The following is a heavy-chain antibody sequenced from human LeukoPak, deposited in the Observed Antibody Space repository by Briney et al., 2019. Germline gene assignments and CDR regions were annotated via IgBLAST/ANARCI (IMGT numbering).Heavy chain of an antibody. CDR1: GYTFTSYA. CDR3: ARAIRDYYDSSGYYRGPGFDP. J-gene: IGHJ5*02. D-gene: IGHD3-22*01. Sequence: ASVKVSCKASGYTFTSYAMHWVRQAPGQRLEWMGWINAGNGNTKYSQKFQGRVTITRDTSASTAYMELSSLRSEDTAVYYCARAIRDYYDSSGYYRGPGFDPWGQGTLVTVSS. CDR2: INAGNGNT. V-gene: IGHV1-3*01.